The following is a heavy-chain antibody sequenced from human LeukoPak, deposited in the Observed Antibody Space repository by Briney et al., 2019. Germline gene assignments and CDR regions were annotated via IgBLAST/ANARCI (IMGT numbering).Heavy chain of an antibody. CDR1: GFIFSSYV. Sequence: GGSLRLSCEASGFIFSSYVMGWVRQAPGKGLEWVANIKQDGSEKYYVDSVKGRFTISRDNAKNSLYLQMNSLRAEDTAVYYCARDPSSYGSGSYYDYWGQGTLVTVSS. CDR3: ARDPSSYGSGSYYDY. CDR2: IKQDGSEK. V-gene: IGHV3-7*01. J-gene: IGHJ4*02. D-gene: IGHD3-10*01.